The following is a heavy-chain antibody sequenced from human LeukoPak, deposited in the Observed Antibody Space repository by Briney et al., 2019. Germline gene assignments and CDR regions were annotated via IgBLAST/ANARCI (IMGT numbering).Heavy chain of an antibody. V-gene: IGHV3-30*18. Sequence: GGSLRLSCAASGFTFSSYGMHWVRQAPGKGLEWVAVISYDGSNKYYADSVKGRFTISRDNSKNTLYLQMNSLRAEDTAVYYCAKDFTTGYRAFFDYWGQGTLVTVSS. J-gene: IGHJ4*02. CDR3: AKDFTTGYRAFFDY. CDR1: GFTFSSYG. CDR2: ISYDGSNK. D-gene: IGHD5-18*01.